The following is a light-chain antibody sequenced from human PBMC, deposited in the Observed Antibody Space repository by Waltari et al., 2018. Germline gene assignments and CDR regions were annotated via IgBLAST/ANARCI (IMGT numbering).Light chain of an antibody. CDR2: DDS. CDR3: QVWDTSSDHPYV. J-gene: IGLJ1*01. V-gene: IGLV3-21*02. Sequence: SYVLTQPPSVSVAPGQTATITCGGTNIGRDSVHWYQQKPGQAPVLVVYDDSDRPSGIPEGFSGTKSGNTATLTISSVEDGDEADYYCQVWDTSSDHPYVFGTGTKVTVL. CDR1: NIGRDS.